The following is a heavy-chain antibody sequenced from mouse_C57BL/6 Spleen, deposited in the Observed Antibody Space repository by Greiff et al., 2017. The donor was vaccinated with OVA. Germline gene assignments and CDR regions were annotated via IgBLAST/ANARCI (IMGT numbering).Heavy chain of an antibody. CDR1: GYSITSGYY. CDR2: ISYDGSN. D-gene: IGHD2-5*01. J-gene: IGHJ3*01. Sequence: EVQLQQSGPGLVKPSQSLSLTCSVTGYSITSGYYWNWIRQFPGNKLEWMGYISYDGSNNYNPSLKNRISITRDTSKNQFFLKLNSVTTEDTATYYCARERGYSNYGWFAYWGQGTLVTVSA. CDR3: ARERGYSNYGWFAY. V-gene: IGHV3-6*01.